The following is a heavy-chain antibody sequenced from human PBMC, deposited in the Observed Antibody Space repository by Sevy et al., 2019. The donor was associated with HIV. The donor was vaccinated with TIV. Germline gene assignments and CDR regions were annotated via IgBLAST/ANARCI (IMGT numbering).Heavy chain of an antibody. D-gene: IGHD3-16*01. CDR2: ISHDEILK. CDR3: ARDLPHLLPWELSRGSDY. J-gene: IGHJ4*02. CDR1: GFTFSSYA. V-gene: IGHV3-30*04. Sequence: GGSLRLSCAASGFTFSSYALHWFRQALGKGLEWVAVISHDEILKEYADSVKGRFTISRDSSKNTIYLEMNSLRPEDTAVYYCARDLPHLLPWELSRGSDYWGQGTLVTVSS.